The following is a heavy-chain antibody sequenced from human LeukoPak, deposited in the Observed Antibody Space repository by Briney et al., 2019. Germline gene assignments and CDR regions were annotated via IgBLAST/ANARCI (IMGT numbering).Heavy chain of an antibody. CDR1: GFTFSTYW. Sequence: PGGSLRLSCAASGFTFSTYWMSWVRQAPMKWLEWVANIKQDGSEKYYVDSVKGRFTISRDNAKNSLYLQMNSLRAEDTALYYCAKDISAMAGAIAYWGQGTLVTVSS. J-gene: IGHJ4*02. CDR3: AKDISAMAGAIAY. CDR2: IKQDGSEK. V-gene: IGHV3-7*03. D-gene: IGHD3-3*02.